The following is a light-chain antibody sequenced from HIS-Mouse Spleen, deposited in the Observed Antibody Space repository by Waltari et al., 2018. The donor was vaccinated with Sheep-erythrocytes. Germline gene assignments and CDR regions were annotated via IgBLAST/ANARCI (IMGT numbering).Light chain of an antibody. CDR3: CSYAGSSTPWV. CDR2: EGS. V-gene: IGLV2-23*01. J-gene: IGLJ3*02. Sequence: QSALTQPASVSGSPGQSITISCTGTSSDGGGYNLFSWYPQHPGNAPKLMIHEGSKRPSGVSNRFSGSKSGNTASLTISGLQAEDEADYYCCSYAGSSTPWVFGGGTKLTVL. CDR1: SSDGGGYNL.